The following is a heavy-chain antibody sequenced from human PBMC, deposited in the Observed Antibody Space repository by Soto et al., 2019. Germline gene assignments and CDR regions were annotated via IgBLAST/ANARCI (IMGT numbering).Heavy chain of an antibody. V-gene: IGHV1-18*01. J-gene: IGHJ6*02. Sequence: QVQLVQSGDEVKKPGASVKVSCKASGYIFVNYGIAWVRQAPGQGLEWMGWMSPYTGNTHSASKVQGRLTMTTDTSTSTANMDLGRLTSDDTAVYYCAMVDNYVTPAPKDVWGQGTTVTVSS. CDR1: GYIFVNYG. D-gene: IGHD3-16*01. CDR2: MSPYTGNT. CDR3: AMVDNYVTPAPKDV.